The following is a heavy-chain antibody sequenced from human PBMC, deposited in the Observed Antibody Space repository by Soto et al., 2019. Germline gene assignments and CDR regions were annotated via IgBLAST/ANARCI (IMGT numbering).Heavy chain of an antibody. D-gene: IGHD6-19*01. CDR1: GDSVSRPYY. CDR3: ARSAGWYAVHS. V-gene: IGHV4-4*02. CDR2: VFHTGTT. Sequence: QVQLQESGPRLVKPSGTLSLTCAVSGDSVSRPYYWCWVRQPPGKGLEWIGEVFHTGTTSYNPSLRSRVTISMDKSINQFSLDLSSVTAADTAVYYCARSAGWYAVHSWGPGTLVIV. J-gene: IGHJ4*02.